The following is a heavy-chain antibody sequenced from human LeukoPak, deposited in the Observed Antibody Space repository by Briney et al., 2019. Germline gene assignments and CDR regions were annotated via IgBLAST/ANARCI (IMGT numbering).Heavy chain of an antibody. V-gene: IGHV3-23*01. J-gene: IGHJ4*02. Sequence: GGSLRLSCAASGFTFSSYAMSWVRQAPGKGLEWVSAISGSGGSTYYGDSVKDRFTISRDNSKNTLYLQMNSLRAEDTAVYYCGRDPHRGVQGPSLTGTRTYYFDYWGQGTLVTVSS. CDR2: ISGSGGST. D-gene: IGHD1-7*01. CDR3: GRDPHRGVQGPSLTGTRTYYFDY. CDR1: GFTFSSYA.